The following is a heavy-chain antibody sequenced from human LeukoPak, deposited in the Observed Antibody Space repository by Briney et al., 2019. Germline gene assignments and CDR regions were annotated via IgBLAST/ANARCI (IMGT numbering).Heavy chain of an antibody. CDR1: GFTFSSYD. CDR2: IGTAGDT. V-gene: IGHV3-13*01. J-gene: IGHJ5*02. CDR3: ARGIAVAGTWFDP. D-gene: IGHD6-19*01. Sequence: GGSLRLSCAASGFTFSSYDMHWVRHATGKGLEWVSAIGTAGDTYYPGSVKGRFTISRENAKNSLYLQMNSLRAGDTAVYYCARGIAVAGTWFDPWGQGTLVTVSS.